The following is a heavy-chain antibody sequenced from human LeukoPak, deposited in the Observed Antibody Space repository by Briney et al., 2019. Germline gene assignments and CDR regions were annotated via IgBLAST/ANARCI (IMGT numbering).Heavy chain of an antibody. J-gene: IGHJ4*02. D-gene: IGHD2/OR15-2a*01. CDR3: ARAESYFRTFDY. CDR2: IYTTGST. CDR1: GGSISSHY. Sequence: SETLSLTCTVSGGSISSHYWTWIRQPAGKGLEWIGRIYTTGSTNYNPSLSSRVTMSVDMSKNQFSLKLSSVTAADTAVYYCARAESYFRTFDYWGQGTLVTVSS. V-gene: IGHV4-4*07.